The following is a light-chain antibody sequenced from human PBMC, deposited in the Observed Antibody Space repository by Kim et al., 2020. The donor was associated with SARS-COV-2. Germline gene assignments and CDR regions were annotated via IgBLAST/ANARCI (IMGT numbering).Light chain of an antibody. Sequence: DIQLTQSPSFLSASVGDRVTITCRASQGINNYLAWYQQKPGKAPKLLIYTTSTLQSGVPSRFSGSASGTEFTLTISSLQPEDSATYYCQQLQSYPLTFGGGTKVDIK. CDR2: TTS. CDR1: QGINNY. V-gene: IGKV1-9*01. CDR3: QQLQSYPLT. J-gene: IGKJ4*01.